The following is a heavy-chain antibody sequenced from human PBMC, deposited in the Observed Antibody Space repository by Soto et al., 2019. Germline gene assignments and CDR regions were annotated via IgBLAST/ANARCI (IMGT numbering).Heavy chain of an antibody. Sequence: VQLVESGGGVVQPGRSLRLSCVASGSTFGNYGMHWVRQAPGKGPEWVAVIWYDGSNKDYGESVKGRFTISRDNSKNTLYLDLNSLRSEDTAVYYCARDGGSHGPSYFDSWGQGSLVIVSS. CDR3: ARDGGSHGPSYFDS. D-gene: IGHD3-16*01. V-gene: IGHV3-33*01. CDR1: GSTFGNYG. CDR2: IWYDGSNK. J-gene: IGHJ4*02.